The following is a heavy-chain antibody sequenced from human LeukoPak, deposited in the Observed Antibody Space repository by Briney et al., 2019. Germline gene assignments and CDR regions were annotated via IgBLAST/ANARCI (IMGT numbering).Heavy chain of an antibody. CDR1: GYTFTSYY. CDR3: ARDVLHYDAFDI. Sequence: ASVKVSCKASGYTFTSYYMHWVRQAPGQGLEWMGIINPSGGSTSYAQKFQGRVTMTRDTSTSTVYMELSSLRAEDTAVYYCARDVLHYDAFDIWGQGTMVTVSS. D-gene: IGHD5/OR15-5a*01. J-gene: IGHJ3*02. CDR2: INPSGGST. V-gene: IGHV1-46*01.